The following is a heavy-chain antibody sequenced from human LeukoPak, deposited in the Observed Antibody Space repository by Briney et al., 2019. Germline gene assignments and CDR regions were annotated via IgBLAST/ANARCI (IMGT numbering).Heavy chain of an antibody. CDR3: VRRSSDWTTDY. CDR1: GFSVTNNY. D-gene: IGHD2-21*02. Sequence: GGSLRLSCAVSGFSVTNNYMSWVRQAPGKGLEWVSYIGSTSKTIYYADSVKGRFTISRDNAKNSLDLQMSSLRDEDTAVYYCVRRSSDWTTDYWGQGTLVTVSS. CDR2: IGSTSKTI. V-gene: IGHV3-48*02. J-gene: IGHJ4*02.